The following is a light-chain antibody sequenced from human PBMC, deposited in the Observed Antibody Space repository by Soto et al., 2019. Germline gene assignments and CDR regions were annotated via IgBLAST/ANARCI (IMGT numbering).Light chain of an antibody. CDR2: EVS. CDR1: SSDVGSYNL. CDR3: CSYAGSSTSYV. Sequence: LTQPASVSGSPGQSITISCTGTSSDVGSYNLVSWYQQHPGKAPKLMIYEVSKRPSGVSNRFSGSKSGNTASLTISGLQAEDEADYYCCSYAGSSTSYVFGTGTKLTVL. V-gene: IGLV2-23*02. J-gene: IGLJ1*01.